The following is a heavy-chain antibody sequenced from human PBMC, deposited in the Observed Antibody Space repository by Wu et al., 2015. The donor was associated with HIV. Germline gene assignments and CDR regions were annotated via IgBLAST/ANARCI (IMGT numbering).Heavy chain of an antibody. D-gene: IGHD6-19*01. CDR3: ARHSGGWHSGAEYIQH. CDR2: INHSGST. J-gene: IGHJ1*01. V-gene: IGHV4-34*02. CDR1: GGSFSGYY. Sequence: QVQLQQWGAGLLKPSETLSLTCAVYGGSFSGYYWTWIRQPPGKGLEWIGEINHSGSTNDNPSLKSRVTISVDTSKNQFSLKVNSVTAADTAVYYCARHSGGWHSGAEYIQHVGPGPPWSTVSS.